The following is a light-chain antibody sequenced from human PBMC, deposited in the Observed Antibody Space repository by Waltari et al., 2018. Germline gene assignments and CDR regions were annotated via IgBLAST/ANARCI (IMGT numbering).Light chain of an antibody. J-gene: IGKJ1*01. V-gene: IGKV1-16*02. Sequence: DIQMTQSPSSLSASVGDRVTITCRASQGSSNYLAWFQQKPGKAPKSLIYAACSLQSRVASKFGGSCSRTDITLTSSILQPEYFVTYYCQQYNSYPRTFGQGTKVEIK. CDR2: AAC. CDR3: QQYNSYPRT. CDR1: QGSSNY.